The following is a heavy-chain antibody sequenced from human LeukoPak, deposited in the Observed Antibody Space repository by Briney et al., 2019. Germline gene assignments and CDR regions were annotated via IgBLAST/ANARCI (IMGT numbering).Heavy chain of an antibody. V-gene: IGHV3-7*01. CDR1: GFTVSSNY. J-gene: IGHJ4*02. CDR3: ARLGARQILDY. CDR2: IKQDESER. Sequence: GGSLRLSCAASGFTVSSNYMSWVRQAPGKGLEWVANIKQDESERYYVDSVKGRFTVSRDDAKSSLYLQMNSLRAEDTAVYYCARLGARQILDYWGQGTLVTVSS. D-gene: IGHD4-17*01.